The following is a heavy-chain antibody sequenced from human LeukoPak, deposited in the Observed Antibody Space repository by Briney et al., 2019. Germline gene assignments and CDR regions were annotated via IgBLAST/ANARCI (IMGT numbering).Heavy chain of an antibody. J-gene: IGHJ4*02. CDR3: AKDARSSWKDFFDY. V-gene: IGHV3-23*01. D-gene: IGHD6-13*01. Sequence: PGGSLTLSCAASGFTFSSYAMSWVRQPPGKGLEWVSRMGGSGGTTSYADSVKGRFTISRDKSKNTLYLEMNSLRAEDTAVYYCAKDARSSWKDFFDYWGQGTLVT. CDR2: MGGSGGTT. CDR1: GFTFSSYA.